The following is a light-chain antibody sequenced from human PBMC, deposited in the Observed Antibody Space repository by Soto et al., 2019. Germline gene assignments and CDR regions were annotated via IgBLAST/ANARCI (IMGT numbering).Light chain of an antibody. CDR2: DAS. CDR3: QQRSNWPPT. Sequence: EVVMTQSPATLSVSPGERVTFSCRASQSVTTNLAWYQHKPGQAPRLLIYDASTRATGIPARFSGSGSGTDFTLTISSLEPEDFAVYYCQQRSNWPPTFGQGTKV. J-gene: IGKJ1*01. V-gene: IGKV3-11*01. CDR1: QSVTTN.